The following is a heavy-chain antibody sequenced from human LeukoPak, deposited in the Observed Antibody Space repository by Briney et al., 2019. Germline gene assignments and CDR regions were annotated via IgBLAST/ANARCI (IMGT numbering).Heavy chain of an antibody. J-gene: IGHJ4*02. D-gene: IGHD6-19*01. CDR1: GFTFSSHS. V-gene: IGHV3-48*02. CDR2: ITSGGRII. Sequence: GGSLRLSCVVSGFTFSSHSMNWVRQAPGKGLEWVSYITSGGRIIYYADSVKGRFTISRDNAKNSLYLQMNSLRDEDTAVYYCAKQVMAVAVSASFFDYWGQGTLVTVSS. CDR3: AKQVMAVAVSASFFDY.